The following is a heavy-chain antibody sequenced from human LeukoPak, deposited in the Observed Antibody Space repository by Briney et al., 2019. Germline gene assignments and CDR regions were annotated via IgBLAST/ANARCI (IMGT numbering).Heavy chain of an antibody. CDR2: IYYSGST. V-gene: IGHV4-61*01. Sequence: SETLSLTCTVSGGSISSSSYYWSWIRQPPGKGLEWIGYIYYSGSTNYNPSLKSRVTISVDTSKNQFSLKLSSVTAADTAAYYCARSTVEMATIPSYFDYWGQGTLVTVSS. J-gene: IGHJ4*02. D-gene: IGHD5-24*01. CDR3: ARSTVEMATIPSYFDY. CDR1: GGSISSSSYY.